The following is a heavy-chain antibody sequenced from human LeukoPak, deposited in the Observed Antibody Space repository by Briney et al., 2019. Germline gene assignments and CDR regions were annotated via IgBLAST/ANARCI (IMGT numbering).Heavy chain of an antibody. CDR3: ARGRITIY. Sequence: PSETLSLTCAGYGGSFSGYYWSWIRQPPGKGLEWIGEINHSGSTNYNPSLKSRVTISVDTSKNQFSLKLSSVTAADTAVYYCARGRITIYWGQGSLVTVSS. CDR2: INHSGST. D-gene: IGHD3-9*01. V-gene: IGHV4-34*01. CDR1: GGSFSGYY. J-gene: IGHJ4*02.